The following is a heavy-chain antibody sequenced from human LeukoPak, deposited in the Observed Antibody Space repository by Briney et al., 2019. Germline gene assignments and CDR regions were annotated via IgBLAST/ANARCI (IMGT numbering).Heavy chain of an antibody. CDR3: ARGGIYGSGSYFDY. CDR1: GGSFSGYY. CDR2: INHSGST. Sequence: KTSETLSLTCAVYGGSFSGYYWSWIRQPPGKGLEWIGEINHSGSTNYNPSLKSRVTISVDTSKNQFSLKLSSVTAADTAVYYCARGGIYGSGSYFDYWGQGTLVTVSS. J-gene: IGHJ4*02. V-gene: IGHV4-34*01. D-gene: IGHD3-10*01.